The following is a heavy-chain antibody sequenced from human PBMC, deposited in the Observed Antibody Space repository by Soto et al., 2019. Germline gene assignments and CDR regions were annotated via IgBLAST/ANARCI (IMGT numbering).Heavy chain of an antibody. CDR2: ISFTSSTI. J-gene: IGHJ5*02. CDR1: GFTFSSYS. D-gene: IGHD2-8*01. Sequence: GGSLRLSCAASGFTFSSYSMNWVRQAPGKGLEWVSYISFTSSTIFYADSVRGRFTISRDNAKNSLYLQMNTLRDEDTAVYYCARDNGMAGSFDPWGQGTLVTVSS. V-gene: IGHV3-48*02. CDR3: ARDNGMAGSFDP.